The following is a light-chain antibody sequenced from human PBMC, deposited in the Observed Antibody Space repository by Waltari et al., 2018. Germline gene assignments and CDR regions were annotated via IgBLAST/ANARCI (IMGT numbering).Light chain of an antibody. V-gene: IGLV2-14*03. Sequence: WDQQHAGKAPTLLLYDVSYRPSGICDHFSGSKSGNTSSLTISGLQAEGAADYYCSSYTRSTTVICGGGTKLTVL. CDR3: SSYTRSTTVI. CDR2: DVS. J-gene: IGLJ2*01.